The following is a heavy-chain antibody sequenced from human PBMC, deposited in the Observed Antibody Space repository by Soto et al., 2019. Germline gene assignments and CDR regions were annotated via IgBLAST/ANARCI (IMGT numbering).Heavy chain of an antibody. V-gene: IGHV3-21*01. CDR3: ARGQRNGYCSSTSCKRTRFEP. J-gene: IGHJ5*02. CDR1: IFTFSSYS. CDR2: ISSSSSYI. Sequence: VGSLRLSCASSIFTFSSYSMNCVRQSPGKWLEWVSSISSSSSYIYYADSVKGRFTISRDNAKNSLYLQMNSLRAEDTAVYYCARGQRNGYCSSTSCKRTRFEPWGQGTLVTVSS. D-gene: IGHD2-2*01.